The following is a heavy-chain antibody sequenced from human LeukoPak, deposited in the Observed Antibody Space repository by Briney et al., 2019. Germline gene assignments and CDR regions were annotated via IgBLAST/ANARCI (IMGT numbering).Heavy chain of an antibody. J-gene: IGHJ4*02. CDR2: VYYSGST. CDR1: GGSISSSSYY. Sequence: SETLSLTCTVSGGSISSSSYYWGWIRQPPGKGLEWIGSVYYSGSTYYNPSLKSRVTISVDTSKNQFSLKLSSVTAADTAVYYCARHRSSPLYYFDYWGQGTLVTVSS. V-gene: IGHV4-39*01. CDR3: ARHRSSPLYYFDY. D-gene: IGHD6-13*01.